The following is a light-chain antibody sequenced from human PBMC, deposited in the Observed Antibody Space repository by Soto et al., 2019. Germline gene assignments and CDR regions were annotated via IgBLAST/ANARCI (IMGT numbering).Light chain of an antibody. J-gene: IGLJ2*01. CDR3: SSYAGLNNLAV. CDR2: EVT. CDR1: SSDVGGYNY. Sequence: QSALTQPRSVSGSPGQSVTISCTGTSSDVGGYNYVSWYRQHPGKAPKLMIHEVTKRPSGVHDRFSGSKSGNTASLTVSGLQAEDEADYYCSSYAGLNNLAVFGGGTKLTVL. V-gene: IGLV2-8*01.